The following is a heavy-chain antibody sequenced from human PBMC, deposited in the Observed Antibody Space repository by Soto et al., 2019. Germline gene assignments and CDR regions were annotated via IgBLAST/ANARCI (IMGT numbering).Heavy chain of an antibody. J-gene: IGHJ3*02. CDR1: GFTFSNYA. Sequence: QVHLVESGGGVVQPGRSLGLSCAAAGFTFSNYAMHWVRQGPGKGPEWVALISYDGGIKYFADSVKGRFTISRDNSKNTLWLLMNSLRPEDTAVYFCARAVVVVPAAEPDAFDIWGQGTMVTVSS. CDR2: ISYDGGIK. CDR3: ARAVVVVPAAEPDAFDI. D-gene: IGHD2-2*01. V-gene: IGHV3-30-3*01.